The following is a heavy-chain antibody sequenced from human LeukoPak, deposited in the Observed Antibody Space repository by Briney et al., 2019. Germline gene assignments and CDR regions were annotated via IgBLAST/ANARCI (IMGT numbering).Heavy chain of an antibody. CDR2: IYYSGST. CDR1: GGSISSSSYY. V-gene: IGHV4-39*01. D-gene: IGHD1-26*01. CDR3: ARTSSGSYPYYFDY. J-gene: IGHJ4*02. Sequence: SETLSLTCTVSGGSISSSSYYWGWIRQPPGEGLEWIGSIYYSGSTYYNPSLKSRVTISVDTSKNQFSLKLSSVTAADTAVYYCARTSSGSYPYYFDYWGQGTLVTVSS.